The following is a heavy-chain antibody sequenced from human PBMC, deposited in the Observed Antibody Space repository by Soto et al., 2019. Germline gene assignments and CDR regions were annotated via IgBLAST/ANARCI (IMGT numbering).Heavy chain of an antibody. D-gene: IGHD4-17*01. CDR2: IGANGGGT. CDR1: GFTFSSFF. V-gene: IGHV3-23*01. J-gene: IGHJ3*01. CDR3: PIDPNGDYLGAFEF. Sequence: EVPLLEPGGGLVQPGGSLRLSCAASGFTFSSFFMSWVRQAPGKGLDWVSGIGANGGGTYYADSVKGRFIISRDNSKTTLHLPMNRLRAEDTAVYFCPIDPNGDYLGAFEFWGQKTMVTVSS.